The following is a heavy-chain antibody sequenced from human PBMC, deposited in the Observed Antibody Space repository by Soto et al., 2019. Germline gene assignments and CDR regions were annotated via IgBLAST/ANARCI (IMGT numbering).Heavy chain of an antibody. CDR3: ARAAAVPPYWYFDL. D-gene: IGHD6-13*01. V-gene: IGHV1-69*13. J-gene: IGHJ2*01. CDR2: IIPIFGTA. Sequence: SVKVSCKASGGTFSSYAISWVRQAPGQGLEWMGGIIPIFGTANHAQKFQGRVTITADESTSTAYMELSSLRSEDTAVYYCARAAAVPPYWYFDLWGRGTLVTVSS. CDR1: GGTFSSYA.